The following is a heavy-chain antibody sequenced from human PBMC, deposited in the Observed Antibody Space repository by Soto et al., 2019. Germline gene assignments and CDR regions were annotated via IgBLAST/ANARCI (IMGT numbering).Heavy chain of an antibody. Sequence: SVKVSCKASGYTFTSYGISWVRQAPGQGLEWMGRIIPILGIANYAQKFQGRVTITADKSTSTAYMELSSLRSEDTAVYYCARVGYCGGDCYRPFDYWGQGTLVTVSS. CDR1: GYTFTSYG. D-gene: IGHD2-21*02. CDR3: ARVGYCGGDCYRPFDY. V-gene: IGHV1-69*04. J-gene: IGHJ4*02. CDR2: IIPILGIA.